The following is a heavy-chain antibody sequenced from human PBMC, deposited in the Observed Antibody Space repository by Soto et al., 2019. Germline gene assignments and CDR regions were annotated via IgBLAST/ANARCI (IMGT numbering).Heavy chain of an antibody. CDR3: AAEGIQLWLHAFDI. V-gene: IGHV3-11*01. CDR2: ISSSGSTI. Sequence: QVQLVESGEGLVKPGGSLRLFCAASGFTFSDYYMSWIRQAPGKGLEWVSYISSSGSTIYYADSVKGRFTISRDNAKNSLYLQMNSLRAEDTAVYYCAAEGIQLWLHAFDIWGQGTMVTVSS. J-gene: IGHJ3*02. D-gene: IGHD5-18*01. CDR1: GFTFSDYY.